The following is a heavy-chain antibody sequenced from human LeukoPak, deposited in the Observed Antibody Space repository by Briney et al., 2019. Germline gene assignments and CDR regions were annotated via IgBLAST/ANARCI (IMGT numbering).Heavy chain of an antibody. V-gene: IGHV3-23*01. D-gene: IGHD1-26*01. Sequence: PGGTLRLSCAASGFTFRRYGMNWVRQAPGKGLEWVSAISGSGGNTYYADSVKGRFTISRDNSKNTLYLQMNSLRAEDTAVYYCAKDIVGATHAFDIWGQGTMVTVSS. J-gene: IGHJ3*02. CDR3: AKDIVGATHAFDI. CDR1: GFTFRRYG. CDR2: ISGSGGNT.